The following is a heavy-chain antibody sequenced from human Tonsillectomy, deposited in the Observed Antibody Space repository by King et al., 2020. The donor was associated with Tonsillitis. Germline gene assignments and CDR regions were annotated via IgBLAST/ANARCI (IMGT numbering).Heavy chain of an antibody. CDR2: MTYDGVNK. CDR1: GITFKSYG. D-gene: IGHD1-26*01. CDR3: ATEYRGSFGEFDN. V-gene: IGHV3-30*03. Sequence: VQLVESGGGVVQPGRSLRLSCAASGITFKSYGMHWVRQAPGKGLEWVAVMTYDGVNKYYGDSVKGRFTIARDESKNTLYLQMNSLRANDTAVYYCATEYRGSFGEFDNWGQGTLVTVSS. J-gene: IGHJ4*02.